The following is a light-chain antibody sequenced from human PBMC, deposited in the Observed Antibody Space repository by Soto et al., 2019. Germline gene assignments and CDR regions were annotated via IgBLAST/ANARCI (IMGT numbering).Light chain of an antibody. CDR1: TSDVGASNY. V-gene: IGLV2-14*01. CDR2: EVS. CDR3: SSYSSGDTLYV. Sequence: LTQPASVSGSPGQSITISCTGTTSDVGASNYVSWYQQHPGKAPKLMIYEVSYRPSGVSNRFSGSKSGNTASLPISGLQAEDESDYHCSSYSSGDTLYVFGSGTKGTVL. J-gene: IGLJ1*01.